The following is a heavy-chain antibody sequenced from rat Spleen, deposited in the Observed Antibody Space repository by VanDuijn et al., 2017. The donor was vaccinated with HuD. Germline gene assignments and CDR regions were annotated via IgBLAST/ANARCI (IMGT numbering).Heavy chain of an antibody. CDR2: ISTGGGNT. J-gene: IGHJ4*01. D-gene: IGHD4-5*01. Sequence: EVQLVESDGGLVQPGRSLKLSCAASGFTFSDYNMAWVRQAPTKGLEWVASISTGGGNTYYRDSVKGRFTISRDNAKNTQYLQMDSLKSEDTATYYCARHGRGKRTYYYVMDAWGQGASVTVSS. CDR1: GFTFSDYN. V-gene: IGHV5S23*01. CDR3: ARHGRGKRTYYYVMDA.